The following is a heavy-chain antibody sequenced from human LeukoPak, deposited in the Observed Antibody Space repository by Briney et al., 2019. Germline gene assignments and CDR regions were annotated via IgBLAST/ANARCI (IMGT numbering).Heavy chain of an antibody. CDR3: ARSVGAAAGTDAFDI. CDR1: GYTFTVYY. D-gene: IGHD6-13*01. CDR2: INPNSGGT. Sequence: ASVKVSCKASGYTFTVYYMHWVRQAPGQGLEWMGWINPNSGGTSYAQKFQGRVTMTRDTSISTAYMELSRLRSDDTAVYYCARSVGAAAGTDAFDIWGQGTMVTVSS. J-gene: IGHJ3*02. V-gene: IGHV1-2*02.